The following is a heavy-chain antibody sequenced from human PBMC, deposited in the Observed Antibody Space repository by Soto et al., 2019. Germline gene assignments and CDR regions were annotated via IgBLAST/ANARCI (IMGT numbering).Heavy chain of an antibody. CDR2: ITHGGST. J-gene: IGHJ6*02. Sequence: SETLSLTCVVYGGSFSAYSWTWLRQSPGKGLEWIGEITHGGSTDYNPALKGRLVMSVDTSKNQFSLRVTSVTAADAAVYFCARARFDSWSHIYYGLDVWGQGTTVTVSS. CDR3: ARARFDSWSHIYYGLDV. V-gene: IGHV4-34*01. D-gene: IGHD3-3*01. CDR1: GGSFSAYS.